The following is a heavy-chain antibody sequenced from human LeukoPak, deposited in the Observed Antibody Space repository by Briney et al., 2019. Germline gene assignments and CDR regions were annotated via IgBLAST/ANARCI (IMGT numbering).Heavy chain of an antibody. J-gene: IGHJ3*02. CDR3: ARGYDSSGYYYADAFDI. Sequence: GSLRLSCAVSGFIVSSNYMTWVRQAPGKGLEWVSVIYSGGRTYYADSVKGRFTISRDNAKNTLYLQMNSLRAEDTAVYYCARGYDSSGYYYADAFDIWGQGTTVTVSS. CDR2: IYSGGRT. V-gene: IGHV3-66*01. D-gene: IGHD3-22*01. CDR1: GFIVSSNY.